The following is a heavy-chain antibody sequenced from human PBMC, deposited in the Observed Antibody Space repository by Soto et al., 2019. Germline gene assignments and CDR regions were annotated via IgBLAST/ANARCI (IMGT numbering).Heavy chain of an antibody. Sequence: PGKGLEWIGYIYYSGSTYYNPSLKSRVTISVDTSKNQFSLKLSSVTAADTAVYYCSSVQAYEGKQYYDSVTAFRLHRTSDL. CDR3: SSVQAYEGKQYYDSVTAFRLHRTSDL. J-gene: IGHJ2*01. V-gene: IGHV4-31*02. CDR2: IYYSGST. D-gene: IGHD3-3*01.